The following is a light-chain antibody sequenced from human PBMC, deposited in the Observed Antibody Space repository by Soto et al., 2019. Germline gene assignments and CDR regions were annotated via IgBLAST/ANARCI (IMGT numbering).Light chain of an antibody. Sequence: DIQMDQSAPSLSASVGDRVTITCRASQVNGNDLALYQHKPGKVPKLLIYAASTLQSGVPSRFSGSGSGTDCTLTISSLQPEEVATCYCQKDSSAPFSFGAGTKLVI. CDR1: QVNGND. CDR3: QKDSSAPFS. J-gene: IGKJ3*01. V-gene: IGKV1-27*01. CDR2: AAS.